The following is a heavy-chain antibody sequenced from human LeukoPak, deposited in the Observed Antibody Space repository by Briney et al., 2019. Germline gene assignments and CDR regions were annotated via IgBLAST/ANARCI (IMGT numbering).Heavy chain of an antibody. CDR1: GFTFSSYG. V-gene: IGHV3-23*01. CDR3: ANSAAVGTFY. D-gene: IGHD6-13*01. Sequence: GGSLRLSCAASGFTFSSYGMSWVRQAPGKGLEWVSAISGSGRSSTYYADSVKGRFTISRDNSKNTLYLQMKSLRAEDTAVYYCANSAAVGTFYWGQGTLVTVSS. J-gene: IGHJ4*02. CDR2: ISGSGRSST.